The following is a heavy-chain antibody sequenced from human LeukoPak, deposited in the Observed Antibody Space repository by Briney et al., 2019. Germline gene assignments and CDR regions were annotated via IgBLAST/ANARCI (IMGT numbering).Heavy chain of an antibody. D-gene: IGHD3-22*01. V-gene: IGHV3-23*01. J-gene: IGHJ4*02. CDR3: AKPLKPYYYDSRYPDF. Sequence: PGGSLRLSCAASGFTFSSYAMSWVRQAPGKGLEWVSAISGSGGSTYYADSVKGRFTISRDNSKNTLYLQMNSLRADDTAVYYCAKPLKPYYYDSRYPDFWGQGTLVTVSS. CDR2: ISGSGGST. CDR1: GFTFSSYA.